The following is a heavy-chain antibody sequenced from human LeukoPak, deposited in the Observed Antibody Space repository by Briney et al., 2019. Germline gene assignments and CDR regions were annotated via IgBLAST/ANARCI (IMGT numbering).Heavy chain of an antibody. CDR1: GDSVSSNSAA. V-gene: IGHV6-1*01. Sequence: SQTLSLTCAISGDSVSSNSAAWNWIRQSPSRGLEWLGRSYFRSTWYNDYAVSVKSRITINPDTSKNQFSLQLNSVTPEDTAVYYCARTVGDSDAFNIWGQGTMVTVSS. D-gene: IGHD3-16*01. J-gene: IGHJ3*02. CDR2: SYFRSTWYN. CDR3: ARTVGDSDAFNI.